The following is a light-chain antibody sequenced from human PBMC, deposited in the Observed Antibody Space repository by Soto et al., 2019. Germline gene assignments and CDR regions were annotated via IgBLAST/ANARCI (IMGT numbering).Light chain of an antibody. V-gene: IGLV2-8*01. CDR1: INDVGGYNY. CDR3: CSYAGHTNVL. J-gene: IGLJ2*01. Sequence: QSALTQPPSASGSPGQSVTISCTGTINDVGGYNYVSWYQQYPGEAPKLMIYEVVKRPSGVPDRFSGSKSGNTASLTVSGLQAEDEADYYCCSYAGHTNVLFGGGTKLT. CDR2: EVV.